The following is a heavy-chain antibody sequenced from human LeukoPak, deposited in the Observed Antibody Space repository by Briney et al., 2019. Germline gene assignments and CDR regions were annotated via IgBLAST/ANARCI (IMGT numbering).Heavy chain of an antibody. V-gene: IGHV1-69*05. CDR1: GGTFSSYA. J-gene: IGHJ4*02. Sequence: ASVKVSCKASGGTFSSYAISWVRQAPGQRLEWMGGIIPIFGTTNYAQKFQGRVTMTRDTSTSTVYMELSSLRSEDTAVYYCARSDSSGWYLGYWGQGTLVTVSS. CDR3: ARSDSSGWYLGY. CDR2: IIPIFGTT. D-gene: IGHD6-19*01.